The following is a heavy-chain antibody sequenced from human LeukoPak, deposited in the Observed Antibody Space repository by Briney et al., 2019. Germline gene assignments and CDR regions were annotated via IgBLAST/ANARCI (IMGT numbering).Heavy chain of an antibody. D-gene: IGHD6-13*01. CDR3: ARGGSSSSWYPFDY. CDR1: GFTFSDHY. V-gene: IGHV3-72*01. Sequence: GGSLRLSCAASGFTFSDHYMDWVRQAPGKGLKWVGRIRNKANSYTTEYAASVKGRFTISRDDSKNSLYLQMNSLKTEDTAVYYCARGGSSSSWYPFDYWGQGTLVTVSS. CDR2: IRNKANSYTT. J-gene: IGHJ4*02.